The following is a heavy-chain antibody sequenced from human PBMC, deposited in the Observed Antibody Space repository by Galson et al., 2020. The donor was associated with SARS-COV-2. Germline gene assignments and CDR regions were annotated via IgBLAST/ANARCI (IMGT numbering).Heavy chain of an antibody. CDR1: GFTFSSYA. CDR2: ISGSGGST. J-gene: IGHJ2*01. D-gene: IGHD6-13*01. V-gene: IGHV3-23*01. Sequence: GGSLRLSCAASGFTFSSYAMSWVRQAPGKGLEWVSAISGSGGSTYYADSVKGRFTISRDNSKNTLYLQMNSLRAEDTAVYYCAKGAGYSSSWPYWYFDLWGRGTLVTVSS. CDR3: AKGAGYSSSWPYWYFDL.